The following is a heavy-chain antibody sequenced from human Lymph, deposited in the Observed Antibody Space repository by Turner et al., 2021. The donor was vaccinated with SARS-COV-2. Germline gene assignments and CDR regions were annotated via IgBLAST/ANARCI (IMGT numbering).Heavy chain of an antibody. CDR1: GYPFTSYD. V-gene: IGHV1-8*01. D-gene: IGHD6-25*01. CDR2: MKPNSGYT. Sequence: QVQLVQSVAHVKTPGASVKVSCKPSGYPFTSYDINWVRQATGQGLEGMGWMKPNSGYTGYAQKFQGKGSMTRNTARSKAYMELNSLTADDTAVYYCAKGDGYPPHGMLDSWGQGTLVTVSP. CDR3: AKGDGYPPHGMLDS. J-gene: IGHJ5*01.